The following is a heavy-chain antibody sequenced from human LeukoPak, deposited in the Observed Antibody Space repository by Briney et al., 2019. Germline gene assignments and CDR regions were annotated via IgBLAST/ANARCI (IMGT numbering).Heavy chain of an antibody. V-gene: IGHV3-66*01. Sequence: GGSLRLSCTVSGFTVSDNYMTWVRQAPGKGLDWVSVIYSGGNTYYADSVKGRFIISRDNSKNTLYLQMNSLRVEDTAVYYCARGGGDRNPFDYWGQGTLVTVSS. J-gene: IGHJ4*02. CDR1: GFTVSDNY. CDR2: IYSGGNT. CDR3: ARGGGDRNPFDY. D-gene: IGHD4-17*01.